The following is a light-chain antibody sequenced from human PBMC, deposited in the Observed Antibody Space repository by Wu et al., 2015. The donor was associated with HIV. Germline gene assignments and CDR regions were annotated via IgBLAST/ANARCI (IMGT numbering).Light chain of an antibody. CDR2: GAS. CDR3: QQYNNWRGT. Sequence: EIVMTQSPATLSVSPGERATLSCRASQSVSSKLVWYQQKPGQAPRLLIYGASTRATGIPARFSGSGSGTEFALTINSLQSEDVAVYYCQQYNNWRGTFGGGTKVEIK. V-gene: IGKV3-15*01. J-gene: IGKJ4*01. CDR1: QSVSSK.